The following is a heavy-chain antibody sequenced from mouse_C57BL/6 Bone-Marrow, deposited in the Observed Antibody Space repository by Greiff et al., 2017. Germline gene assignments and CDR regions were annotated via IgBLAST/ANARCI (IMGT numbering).Heavy chain of an antibody. J-gene: IGHJ3*01. Sequence: EVQLQQSGGGLVQPGESLKLSCESNEYEFPSHDMSWVRKTPEKRLELVAAINSDGGSTYYPDTMERRFIISRDNTKKTLYLQMSSLRSKDTALYYCAPRVYDYDGFAYWGKGTLVTVSA. CDR3: APRVYDYDGFAY. CDR1: EYEFPSHD. V-gene: IGHV5-2*01. CDR2: INSDGGST. D-gene: IGHD2-4*01.